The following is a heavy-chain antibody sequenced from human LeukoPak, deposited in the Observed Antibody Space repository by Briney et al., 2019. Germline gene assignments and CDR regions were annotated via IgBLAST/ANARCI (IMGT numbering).Heavy chain of an antibody. Sequence: VGSLRLSCAASGFTLSSYSMNWVRQAPGKGLEWVSSISSSSSYIYYADSVKGRFTISRDNAKNSLFLQMNSLRAEDTAVYYCARGYYDSSGYHYYYGMDVWGQGTTVTVSS. V-gene: IGHV3-21*01. J-gene: IGHJ6*02. D-gene: IGHD3-22*01. CDR1: GFTLSSYS. CDR2: ISSSSSYI. CDR3: ARGYYDSSGYHYYYGMDV.